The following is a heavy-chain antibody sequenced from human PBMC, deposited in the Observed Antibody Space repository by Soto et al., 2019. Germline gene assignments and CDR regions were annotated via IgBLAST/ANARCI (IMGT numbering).Heavy chain of an antibody. J-gene: IGHJ4*02. V-gene: IGHV3-7*03. Sequence: EVQLVESGGGLVQPGGSLRLSCAASGFTFSNYWMTWVRQAPGKGLEWVANIKQDGSDYNHVGSVQGRFTISRDNAKNSLYLEMNSLRVEDTAVYYCTRDTTCKLDSWGQGILVTVS. CDR1: GFTFSNYW. CDR2: IKQDGSDY. CDR3: TRDTTCKLDS. D-gene: IGHD2-2*01.